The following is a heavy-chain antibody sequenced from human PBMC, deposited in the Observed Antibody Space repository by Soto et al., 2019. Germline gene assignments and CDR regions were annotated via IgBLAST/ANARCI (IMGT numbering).Heavy chain of an antibody. CDR1: GFTFSSYS. V-gene: IGHV3-48*01. CDR3: ARVSPWGSYRYTGAFDI. J-gene: IGHJ3*02. CDR2: ISSSSSTI. D-gene: IGHD3-16*02. Sequence: PGGSLRLSCAASGFTFSSYSMNWVRQAPGKGLEWVSYISSSSSTIYYADSVKGRFTISRDNAKNSLYLQMNSLRAEDTAVYYCARVSPWGSYRYTGAFDIWGQGTMVTVSS.